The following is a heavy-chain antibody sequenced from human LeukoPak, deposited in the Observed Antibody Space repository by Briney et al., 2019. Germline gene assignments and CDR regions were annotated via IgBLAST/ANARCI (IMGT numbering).Heavy chain of an antibody. J-gene: IGHJ5*02. CDR2: IYYSGST. CDR1: GGSISSSSYY. V-gene: IGHV4-39*01. CDR3: ARHQNVVVPAALDP. D-gene: IGHD2-2*01. Sequence: SETLSPTCTVSGGSISSSSYYWGWIRQPPGKGLEWIGSIYYSGSTYYNPSLKSRVTISVDTSKNQFSLKLSSVTAADAAVYYCARHQNVVVPAALDPWGQGTQVTVSS.